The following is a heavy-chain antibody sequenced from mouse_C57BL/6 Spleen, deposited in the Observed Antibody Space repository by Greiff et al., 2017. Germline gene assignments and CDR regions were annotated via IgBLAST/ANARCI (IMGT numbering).Heavy chain of an antibody. Sequence: VQLQQSGAELVRPGTSVKMSCKASGYTFTNYWIGWAKQRPGHGLEWIGDIYPGGGYTNYNEKFKGKATLTADKSSSTAYMQFSSLTSEDSAIYYCARSGDYVARDYWGQGTSVTVSS. CDR3: ARSGDYVARDY. V-gene: IGHV1-63*01. J-gene: IGHJ4*01. CDR1: GYTFTNYW. CDR2: IYPGGGYT. D-gene: IGHD2-4*01.